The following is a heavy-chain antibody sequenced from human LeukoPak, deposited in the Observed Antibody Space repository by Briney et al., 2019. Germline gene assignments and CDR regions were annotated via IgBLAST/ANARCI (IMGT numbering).Heavy chain of an antibody. CDR1: GAXISGGDYS. CDR3: AGEHSGSYRFDY. V-gene: IGHV4-30-2*01. CDR2: IFHSGST. D-gene: IGHD6-6*01. J-gene: IGHJ4*02. Sequence: PSQTLSLTCAVSGAXISGGDYSWSWVRQPPGKGLQLIGYIFHSGSTYYNPSLKSRVTISVDRSKNQFSLELGFVTAADTAVYYCAGEHSGSYRFDYWGQGTLVTVSS.